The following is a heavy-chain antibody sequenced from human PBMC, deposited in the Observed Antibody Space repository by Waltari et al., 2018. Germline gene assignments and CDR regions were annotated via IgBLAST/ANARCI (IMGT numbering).Heavy chain of an antibody. Sequence: EAQLVESGGGLVQPGRSLRLSCAASGFTFDDYGLHWVRQVPGKGLEWVSGISSNSGSIGYADSVKGRFTISRDNARNSLNLQMNSLRGDDTAWYYCAKDIGRAGGSFDHWGQGTLVTVSS. D-gene: IGHD6-13*01. CDR1: GFTFDDYG. CDR2: ISSNSGSI. CDR3: AKDIGRAGGSFDH. J-gene: IGHJ4*02. V-gene: IGHV3-9*01.